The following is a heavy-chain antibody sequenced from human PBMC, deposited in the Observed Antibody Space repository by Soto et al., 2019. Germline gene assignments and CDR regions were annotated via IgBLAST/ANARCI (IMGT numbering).Heavy chain of an antibody. CDR2: ISGSGGST. J-gene: IGHJ4*02. D-gene: IGHD5-18*01. V-gene: IGHV3-23*01. CDR3: APPSYGLPQHDY. Sequence: EVQLLESGGGLVQPGGSLRLSCAASGFTFSSYAMSWVRQAPGKGLEWVSAISGSGGSTYYADSVKGRFTISRDNSKNTLYLQMNSLRAEDTAVYYCAPPSYGLPQHDYWGQGTLVTVSS. CDR1: GFTFSSYA.